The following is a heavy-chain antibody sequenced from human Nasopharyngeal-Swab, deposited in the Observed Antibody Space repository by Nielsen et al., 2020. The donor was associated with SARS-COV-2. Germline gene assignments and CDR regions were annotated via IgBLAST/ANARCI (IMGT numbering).Heavy chain of an antibody. D-gene: IGHD4-23*01. Sequence: SLKISCAASGFTFSSYAIHWVRQAPGKGLEWVAVITYDGSNKYYADSVKGRLTISRDNSKNTLYLQMNSLRAGDTAVCYCASAYGGSYWYFDLWGRGTLVTVSS. J-gene: IGHJ2*01. CDR3: ASAYGGSYWYFDL. V-gene: IGHV3-30-3*01. CDR1: GFTFSSYA. CDR2: ITYDGSNK.